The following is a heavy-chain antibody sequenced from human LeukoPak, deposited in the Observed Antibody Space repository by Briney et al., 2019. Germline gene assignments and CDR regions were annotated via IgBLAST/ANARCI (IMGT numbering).Heavy chain of an antibody. Sequence: GESLKISCKVSGYKFTSYWIGWVRQMPGTGLEWMGIIYPGDSDTRYSPSFQGQVTISADKSISTAYLQWSSLKASDTAMYFCARAGYSYGKYFEYWGQGTLVTVSS. CDR3: ARAGYSYGKYFEY. CDR2: IYPGDSDT. D-gene: IGHD5-18*01. V-gene: IGHV5-51*01. J-gene: IGHJ4*02. CDR1: GYKFTSYW.